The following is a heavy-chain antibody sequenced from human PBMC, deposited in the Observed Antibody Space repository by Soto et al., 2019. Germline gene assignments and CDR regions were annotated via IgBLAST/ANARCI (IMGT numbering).Heavy chain of an antibody. Sequence: QVQLVESGGGVVQPAMSLRLSCAASGFTFSSYAMHWVRQAPGKGLEWVAVISYDGNNEFYADSVKGRFTISRDNSKNTLYLQINSLRAEDTAVYYCARGLYYFHYWGQGTLVTVSS. V-gene: IGHV3-30-3*01. CDR1: GFTFSSYA. CDR2: ISYDGNNE. J-gene: IGHJ4*02. D-gene: IGHD6-19*01. CDR3: ARGLYYFHY.